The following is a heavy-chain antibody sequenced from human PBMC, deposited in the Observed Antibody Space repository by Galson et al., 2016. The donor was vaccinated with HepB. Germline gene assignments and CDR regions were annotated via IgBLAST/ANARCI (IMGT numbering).Heavy chain of an antibody. D-gene: IGHD2-8*01. CDR3: ASLYAHYYYYGMDV. CDR2: ISDSSSTI. CDR1: GFTFSRYS. J-gene: IGHJ6*02. V-gene: IGHV3-48*02. Sequence: SLRLSCAASGFTFSRYSMNWVRQAPGKGLEWVSYISDSSSTIYYADSVKGRFTISRDNAKNSLYLQMNSLRDEDTAVYYCASLYAHYYYYGMDVWGQGTTVTVSS.